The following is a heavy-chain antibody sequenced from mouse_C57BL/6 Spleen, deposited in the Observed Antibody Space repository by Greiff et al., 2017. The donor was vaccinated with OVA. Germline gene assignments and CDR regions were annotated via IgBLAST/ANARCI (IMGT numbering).Heavy chain of an antibody. Sequence: VQLQQSGAELVRPGASVKLSCTASGFNIKDDYMHWVKQRPEQGLEWIGWIDPENGDTEYASKFQGKATITADTSSNTAYLQLSSLTSEDTAVYYCTTGGEDAMDYWGQGTSVTVSS. CDR3: TTGGEDAMDY. CDR1: GFNIKDDY. V-gene: IGHV14-4*01. J-gene: IGHJ4*01. CDR2: IDPENGDT.